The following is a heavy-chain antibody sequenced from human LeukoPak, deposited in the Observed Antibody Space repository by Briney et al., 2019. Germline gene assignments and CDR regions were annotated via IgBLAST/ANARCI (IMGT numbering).Heavy chain of an antibody. J-gene: IGHJ6*03. CDR1: GGSISSSSYY. CDR2: IYYSGST. Sequence: SETLSLTCTVSGGSISSSSYYWGWIRQPPGKGLEWIGSIYYSGSTYYNPSLKSRVTISVDTSKNQFSLKLSSVTAADTAVYYCASGPFAVETGYYYYYYMDVWGKGTTVTVSS. D-gene: IGHD3-3*01. V-gene: IGHV4-39*07. CDR3: ASGPFAVETGYYYYYYMDV.